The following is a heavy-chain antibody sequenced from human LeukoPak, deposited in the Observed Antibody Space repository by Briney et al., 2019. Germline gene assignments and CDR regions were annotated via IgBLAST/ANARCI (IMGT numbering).Heavy chain of an antibody. D-gene: IGHD3-10*01. V-gene: IGHV4-39*07. J-gene: IGHJ5*02. CDR3: AGASYYYGSGRNWFDP. CDR1: GGSISSSNYY. CDR2: IDHSGST. Sequence: SETLSLTCTVAGGSISSSNYYWGWIRQPPGKGLEWIGEIDHSGSTNYNPSLKSRVTISIDTSKNQFSLKLSSVTAADTAVYYCAGASYYYGSGRNWFDPWGQGTLVTVSS.